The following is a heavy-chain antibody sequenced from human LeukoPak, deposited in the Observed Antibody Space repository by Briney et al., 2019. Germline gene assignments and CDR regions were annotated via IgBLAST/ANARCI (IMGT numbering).Heavy chain of an antibody. J-gene: IGHJ4*02. CDR2: ISASGGST. Sequence: GGSLRLSCAASGFTFSSYSMNWVRQAPGKGLEWVSAISASGGSTYYADSVKGRFTISRDNSKNTLYLQMNSLRAEDTAVYYCAKDGNWARFENWGQGTLVTVSS. CDR3: AKDGNWARFEN. V-gene: IGHV3-23*01. CDR1: GFTFSSYS. D-gene: IGHD7-27*01.